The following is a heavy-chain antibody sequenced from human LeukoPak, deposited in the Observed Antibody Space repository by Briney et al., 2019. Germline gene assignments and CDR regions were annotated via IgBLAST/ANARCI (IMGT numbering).Heavy chain of an antibody. CDR2: INPNSGGT. Sequence: ASVKVSCKASGYTFTGYYMHWVRQAPGQGLEWMGWINPNSGGTNYAQKFQGRVTMTRDTSISTAYMELSRLRSDDTAVYYCARDHVYCSGGSCYWFDPWGQGTLVTVSP. J-gene: IGHJ5*02. CDR3: ARDHVYCSGGSCYWFDP. CDR1: GYTFTGYY. V-gene: IGHV1-2*02. D-gene: IGHD2-15*01.